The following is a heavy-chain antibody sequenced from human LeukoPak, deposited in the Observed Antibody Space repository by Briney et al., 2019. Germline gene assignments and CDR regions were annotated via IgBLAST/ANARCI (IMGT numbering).Heavy chain of an antibody. V-gene: IGHV3-7*01. Sequence: SGGSLRLSCAASGFTFISYWMSWVRQAPGKGLEWVANIKQDGSEKYYVDSVKGRFTISRDNAKNSLYLQMNSLRAEDTAVYYCARVGYCSSTSCHGFEDWGQGTLVTVSS. J-gene: IGHJ4*02. CDR3: ARVGYCSSTSCHGFED. D-gene: IGHD2-2*01. CDR2: IKQDGSEK. CDR1: GFTFISYW.